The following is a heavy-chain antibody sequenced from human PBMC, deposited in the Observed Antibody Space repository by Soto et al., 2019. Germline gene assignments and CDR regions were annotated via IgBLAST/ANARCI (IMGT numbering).Heavy chain of an antibody. Sequence: PSETLSLTCTVSCYSISSGSYWAWIRPPPGKGPEWFASIYHGGTTFYNPSLKSRITISVDTSNNQFSLKLTSVTAADTAVYYCARVHVMVLAGSTFNYWGQGTLVTVSS. CDR1: CYSISSGSY. V-gene: IGHV4-38-2*02. D-gene: IGHD6-19*01. J-gene: IGHJ4*02. CDR3: ARVHVMVLAGSTFNY. CDR2: IYHGGTT.